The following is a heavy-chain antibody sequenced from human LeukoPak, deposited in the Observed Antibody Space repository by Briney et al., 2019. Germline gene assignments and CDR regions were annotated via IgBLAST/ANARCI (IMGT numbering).Heavy chain of an antibody. V-gene: IGHV4-61*02. CDR2: IYTGGST. CDR1: GGSISSGIYY. J-gene: IGHJ3*02. D-gene: IGHD5-12*01. Sequence: PSETLSLTCTVSGGSISSGIYYWSWIRQPAGKGLEWIGRIYTGGSTNYNPSLKSRVTISVDTSKNQFSLKLSSVTAADTAVYYCAREAVANDAFDIWGQGTMVTLSS. CDR3: AREAVANDAFDI.